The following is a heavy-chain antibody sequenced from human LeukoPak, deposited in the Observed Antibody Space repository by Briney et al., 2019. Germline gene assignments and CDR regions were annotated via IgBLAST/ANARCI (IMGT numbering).Heavy chain of an antibody. V-gene: IGHV4-39*07. CDR1: GASITSSGYY. CDR2: IFHSGST. J-gene: IGHJ4*02. D-gene: IGHD3-22*01. Sequence: SETLSLTCTVSGASITSSGYYWGWIRQPPGKGLEWIGTIFHSGSTYYNPSLKSRVTMSVDTSKNQFSLKLSSVTAADTAVYYCARDGYYYDSSGYLFDYWGQGTLVTVSS. CDR3: ARDGYYYDSSGYLFDY.